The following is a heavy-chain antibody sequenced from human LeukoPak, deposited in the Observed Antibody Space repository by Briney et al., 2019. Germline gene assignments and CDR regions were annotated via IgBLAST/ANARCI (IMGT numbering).Heavy chain of an antibody. CDR3: ARGGHYGSGSYPY. Sequence: SETLSLTCAVYGGSFSGYYWSWIRQPPGKGLEWIGEINHSGSTNYNPSLKSRVTISVDTSKNQFSLKLSSVTAADTAVYCCARGGHYGSGSYPYWGQGTLVTVSS. V-gene: IGHV4-34*01. CDR1: GGSFSGYY. D-gene: IGHD3-10*01. CDR2: INHSGST. J-gene: IGHJ4*02.